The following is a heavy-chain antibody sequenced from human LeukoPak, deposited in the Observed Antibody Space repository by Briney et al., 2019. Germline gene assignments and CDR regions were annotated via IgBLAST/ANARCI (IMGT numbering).Heavy chain of an antibody. CDR3: ARDKYHLDY. Sequence: SRTLSLTCAISGDSVSTVYSAWNWIRQSPSGGLEWLGRTYYRSKWNYDYAISVQSRITINPDTSKNQFSLQLNSVTPEDTAVYYCARDKYHLDYWGPGTLVTVSS. D-gene: IGHD2-2*01. CDR1: GDSVSTVYSA. V-gene: IGHV6-1*01. J-gene: IGHJ4*02. CDR2: TYYRSKWNY.